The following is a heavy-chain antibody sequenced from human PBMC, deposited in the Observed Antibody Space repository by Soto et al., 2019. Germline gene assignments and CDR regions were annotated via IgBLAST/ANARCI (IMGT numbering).Heavy chain of an antibody. CDR1: GFTFSSYS. J-gene: IGHJ4*02. Sequence: GGSLRLSCAASGFTFSSYSMNWVRQAPGKGLEWVSSISSSSSYIYYAASVKGRFTISRDNAKNSLYLQMNSLRAEDTAVYYCARDRGPHLFDYWGQGTLVTVSS. D-gene: IGHD5-12*01. CDR2: ISSSSSYI. V-gene: IGHV3-21*01. CDR3: ARDRGPHLFDY.